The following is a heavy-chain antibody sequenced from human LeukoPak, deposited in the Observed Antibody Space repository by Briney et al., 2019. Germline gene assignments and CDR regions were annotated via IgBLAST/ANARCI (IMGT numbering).Heavy chain of an antibody. J-gene: IGHJ4*02. V-gene: IGHV4-34*01. CDR2: INHSGST. CDR3: ARDSGSGWYFPYYFDY. CDR1: GGSFSGFY. Sequence: SETLSLTCAVYGGSFSGFYWTWIRQPPGKGLEWIGEINHSGSTNYNPSLESRVTISVDTSKNQFSLKLSSVTAADTAVYYCARDSGSGWYFPYYFDYWGQGTLVTVSS. D-gene: IGHD6-19*01.